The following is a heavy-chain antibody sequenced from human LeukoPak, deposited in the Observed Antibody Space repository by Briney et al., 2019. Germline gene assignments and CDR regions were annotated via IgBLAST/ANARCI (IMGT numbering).Heavy chain of an antibody. CDR1: GYTFSGSF. Sequence: ASVKVSCKASGYTFSGSFMHWVRQAPGQGLEWMGWINPNSGGTNYAQKFQGRVTMTRDTSISTAYMELRSLRSDDTAVYYCARGLTHRMYYSEGGDAFDIWGQGTMF. CDR3: ARGLTHRMYYSEGGDAFDI. V-gene: IGHV1-2*02. D-gene: IGHD3-22*01. CDR2: INPNSGGT. J-gene: IGHJ3*02.